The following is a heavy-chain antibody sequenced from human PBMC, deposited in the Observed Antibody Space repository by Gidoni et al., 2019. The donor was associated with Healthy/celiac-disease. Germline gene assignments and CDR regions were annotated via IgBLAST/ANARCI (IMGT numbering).Heavy chain of an antibody. CDR3: AKNPRGYLYYYYGMDV. V-gene: IGHV3-43*01. D-gene: IGHD6-25*01. CDR2: ISWDGGST. CDR1: GFTFDHYT. J-gene: IGHJ6*02. Sequence: EVQLVESGGVVVQPGGSLRLSCAASGFTFDHYTMHWVRQAPGKGLEWVSLISWDGGSTYYADSVKGRFTISRDNSKNSLYLQMNSLRTEDTALYYCAKNPRGYLYYYYGMDVWGQGTTVTVSS.